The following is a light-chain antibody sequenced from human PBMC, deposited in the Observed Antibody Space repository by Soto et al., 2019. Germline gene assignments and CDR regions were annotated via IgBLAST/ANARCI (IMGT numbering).Light chain of an antibody. Sequence: QSVLTQPASVSGSPGQSITISCTGTSSDVGGYNYVSWYQQHPGKAPKLMIYEVSNRPSGVSNRFSGSKSGNTASLTISGLQAEYEADYYCSSYTSSSVVFGGGTQLTVL. V-gene: IGLV2-14*01. CDR3: SSYTSSSVV. CDR2: EVS. J-gene: IGLJ2*01. CDR1: SSDVGGYNY.